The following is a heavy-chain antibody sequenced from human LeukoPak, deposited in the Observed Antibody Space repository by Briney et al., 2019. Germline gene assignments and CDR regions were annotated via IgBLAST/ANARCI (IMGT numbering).Heavy chain of an antibody. J-gene: IGHJ4*02. V-gene: IGHV3-43*02. CDR2: IKGDSVTT. CDR3: AKDIDSGWPLGS. D-gene: IGHD6-19*01. Sequence: GGSLRLSRTAPGFTFHNYAMHWVRQAPGKGLECVSLIKGDSVTTYYTDSVKGRFTISRDNSRNSLYLQMDSLRSEDTALYYCAKDIDSGWPLGSWGQGTLVTVSS. CDR1: GFTFHNYA.